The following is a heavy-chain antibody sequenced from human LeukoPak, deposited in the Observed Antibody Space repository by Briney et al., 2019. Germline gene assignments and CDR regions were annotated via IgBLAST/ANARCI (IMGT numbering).Heavy chain of an antibody. V-gene: IGHV4-31*03. J-gene: IGHJ4*02. CDR3: ARGDSEAVAVGY. CDR1: GGSISSGGYY. CDR2: IYYSGST. D-gene: IGHD6-19*01. Sequence: PSETLSLTCTVSGGSISSGGYYWSWIRQHPGKGLEWIGYIYYSGSTYYNPSLKSRVTISVDTSKNQFSLKLSSVTAADTAVYYCARGDSEAVAVGYWGQGTLVTVSS.